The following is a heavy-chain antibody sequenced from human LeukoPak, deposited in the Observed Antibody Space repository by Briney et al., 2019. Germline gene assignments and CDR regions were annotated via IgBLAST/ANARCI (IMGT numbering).Heavy chain of an antibody. CDR2: ISGTGTTI. Sequence: PGGSLRLSCAASGFTFSDYYMTWIRQAPGKGLEWISYISGTGTTIYYADSVKGRFSISRDNAKKSLYLQINSLRAEDTAVYYCARAQSFGLDYWGQGTLVTVSS. CDR1: GFTFSDYY. D-gene: IGHD3-16*01. V-gene: IGHV3-11*01. J-gene: IGHJ4*02. CDR3: ARAQSFGLDY.